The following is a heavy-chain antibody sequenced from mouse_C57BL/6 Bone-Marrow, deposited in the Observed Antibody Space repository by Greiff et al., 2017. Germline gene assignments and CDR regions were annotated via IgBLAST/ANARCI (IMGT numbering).Heavy chain of an antibody. CDR1: GYTFTSYW. CDR2: IPPNSGST. D-gene: IGHD2-3*01. Sequence: VQLQQPGAELVKPGASVKLSCTASGYTFTSYWMHWVKQRPGQGLEWIGMIPPNSGSTNYNEKFKSKATLTVDKSSSTAYMQLSSLTSEDSAVYYGARSGWLLKGWFAYWGQGTLVTVSA. CDR3: ARSGWLLKGWFAY. V-gene: IGHV1-64*01. J-gene: IGHJ3*01.